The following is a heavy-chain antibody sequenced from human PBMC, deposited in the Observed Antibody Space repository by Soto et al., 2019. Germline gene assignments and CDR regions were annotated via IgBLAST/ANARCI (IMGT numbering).Heavy chain of an antibody. V-gene: IGHV1-69*02. D-gene: IGHD2-15*01. CDR1: GGTFISYT. Sequence: ASVKVSCKASGGTFISYTISWVRQAPGQGREWMGRIIPILGIANYAQKFQGRVTISTVKSTITAYMGLSSLRSDGTAVYYCARVDCSGGSCYGGDFDYWGQGTLVTVSS. CDR2: IIPILGIA. CDR3: ARVDCSGGSCYGGDFDY. J-gene: IGHJ4*02.